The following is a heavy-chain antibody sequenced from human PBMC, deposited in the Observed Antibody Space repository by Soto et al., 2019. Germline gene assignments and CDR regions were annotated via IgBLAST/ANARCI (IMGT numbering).Heavy chain of an antibody. V-gene: IGHV4-39*01. CDR2: IYYSGST. Sequence: PETLSLTCTVSGGSISSSSYYWGWIRQPPGKGLEWIGSIYYSGSTYYNPSLKSRVTISVDTSKNQFSLKLSSVTAADTAVYYCASRVAKVQPHSFDYWGQGTLVTVSS. CDR1: GGSISSSSYY. J-gene: IGHJ4*02. CDR3: ASRVAKVQPHSFDY. D-gene: IGHD1-1*01.